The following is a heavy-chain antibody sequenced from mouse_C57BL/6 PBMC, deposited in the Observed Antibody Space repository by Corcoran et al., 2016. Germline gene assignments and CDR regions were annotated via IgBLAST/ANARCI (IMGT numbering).Heavy chain of an antibody. CDR3: ARSGYGSSYWYFDV. Sequence: QVQLKQSGAELVRPGASVKLSCKASGYTFTDYYINWVKQRPGQGLEWIARIYPGSGNTYYNEKFKGKATLIAEKSSSTAYMQLSSLTSEDSAVYFCARSGYGSSYWYFDVWGTGTTVTVSS. CDR2: IYPGSGNT. V-gene: IGHV1-76*01. D-gene: IGHD1-1*01. CDR1: GYTFTDYY. J-gene: IGHJ1*03.